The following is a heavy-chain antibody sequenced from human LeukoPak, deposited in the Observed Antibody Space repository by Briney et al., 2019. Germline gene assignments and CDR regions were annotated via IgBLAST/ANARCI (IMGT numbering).Heavy chain of an antibody. V-gene: IGHV4-34*01. Sequence: PSETLSLTCAVYGGSFSGYYWSWIRQPPGKGLEWLGEINHSGSTNYNPSLKSRVTISVDTSKNQFSLKLSSVTAADTAVYYCARVSMIVVVITYFDYWGQGTLVTVSS. D-gene: IGHD3-22*01. CDR1: GGSFSGYY. J-gene: IGHJ4*02. CDR2: INHSGST. CDR3: ARVSMIVVVITYFDY.